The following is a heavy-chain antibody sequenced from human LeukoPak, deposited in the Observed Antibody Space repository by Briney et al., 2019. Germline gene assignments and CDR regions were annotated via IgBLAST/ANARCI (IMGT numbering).Heavy chain of an antibody. V-gene: IGHV4-34*01. CDR1: GGSFSGYY. J-gene: IGHJ4*02. CDR2: INHSGST. CDR3: ARGKTPTYYDFWSGYFFDY. D-gene: IGHD3-3*01. Sequence: SETLSLTCAVYGGSFSGYYWSWIRQPPGKGLEWIGEINHSGSTNYNPSLKSRVTISVDTSKNQFSLKLSSVTAADTAVYYCARGKTPTYYDFWSGYFFDYWGQGTLVTVSS.